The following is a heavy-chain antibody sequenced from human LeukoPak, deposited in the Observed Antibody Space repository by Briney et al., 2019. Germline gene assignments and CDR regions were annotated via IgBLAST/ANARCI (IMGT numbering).Heavy chain of an antibody. Sequence: SETLSLTCAVSGGSISSGGYSWTWIRQPPGKGLECVGHVYYSGSTYYNPSLKSRVTISLDTSKNQFSLKLSSVTAADTAVYYCARHKYSSGWPPEGAFDIWGQGTMVTVSS. CDR2: VYYSGST. CDR1: GGSISSGGYS. D-gene: IGHD6-19*01. CDR3: ARHKYSSGWPPEGAFDI. J-gene: IGHJ3*02. V-gene: IGHV4-30-2*03.